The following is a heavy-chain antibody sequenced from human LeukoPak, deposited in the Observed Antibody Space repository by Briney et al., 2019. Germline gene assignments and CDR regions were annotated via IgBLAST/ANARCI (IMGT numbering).Heavy chain of an antibody. D-gene: IGHD1-7*01. J-gene: IGHJ6*03. Sequence: PGGSLRLSCATSDFPVSDNYMSWVRQAPGKGLEWVSSISSSSSYIYYADSVKGRFTISRDNAKNSLYLQMNSLRAEDTAVYYCARDPTRRTYYYMDVWGKGTTVTVSS. V-gene: IGHV3-21*01. CDR3: ARDPTRRTYYYMDV. CDR1: DFPVSDNY. CDR2: ISSSSSYI.